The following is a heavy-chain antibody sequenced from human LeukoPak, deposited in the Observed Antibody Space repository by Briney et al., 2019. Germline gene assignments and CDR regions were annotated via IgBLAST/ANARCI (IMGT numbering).Heavy chain of an antibody. CDR1: GGSISSSSYY. CDR2: IYYSGST. Sequence: SETLSLTCTVSGGSISSSSYYWGWIRQPPGKGLEWIGGIYYSGSTYYNPSLKSRVTISVDTSKNQFSLKLSSVTAADTAVYYCARDYYDSSGYYYKDDRFDYWGQGTLVTVSS. D-gene: IGHD3-22*01. J-gene: IGHJ4*02. CDR3: ARDYYDSSGYYYKDDRFDY. V-gene: IGHV4-39*07.